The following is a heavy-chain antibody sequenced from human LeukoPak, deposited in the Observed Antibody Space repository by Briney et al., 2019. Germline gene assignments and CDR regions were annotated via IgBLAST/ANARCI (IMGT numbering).Heavy chain of an antibody. V-gene: IGHV3-23*01. CDR2: IGGRDGGT. J-gene: IGHJ6*04. CDR1: GFIFSNYA. CDR3: AKEIQFGELYYYYYGMDV. D-gene: IGHD3-10*01. Sequence: GASLRLSCAASGFIFSNYAMSWVRQAPGKGLEWVSAIGGRDGGTYYADSEKGRFTVSRDDPKNTLYLQMNTLRAEDTAVYYCAKEIQFGELYYYYYGMDVWGKGTTVTVSS.